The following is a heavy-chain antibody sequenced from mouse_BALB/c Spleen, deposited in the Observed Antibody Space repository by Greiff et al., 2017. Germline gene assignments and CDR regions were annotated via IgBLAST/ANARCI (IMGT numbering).Heavy chain of an antibody. J-gene: IGHJ2*01. CDR3: TRSAYDHEDY. CDR1: GYTFTSYW. CDR2: IYPGSGST. D-gene: IGHD6-5*01. Sequence: LQQPGSELVRPGASVKLSCTASGYTFTSYWMHWVKQRPGQGLEWIGNIYPGSGSTNYDEKFKSKATLTVDTSSSTAYLQLSSLTSEDSAVYYCTRSAYDHEDYWGQGTTLTVSS. V-gene: IGHV1S22*01.